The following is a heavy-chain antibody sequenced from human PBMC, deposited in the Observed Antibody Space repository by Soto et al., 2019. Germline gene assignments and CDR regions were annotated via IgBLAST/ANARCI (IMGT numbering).Heavy chain of an antibody. CDR1: GGSFSGYY. Sequence: SETLSLTCAVYGGSFSGYYWSWIRQPPGKGLEWIGEINHSGSTNYNPSLKSRVTISVDTSKNQFSLKLSSVTAADTAVYYCAGSYRDLFVYWGQGTLVNVAS. J-gene: IGHJ4*02. CDR2: INHSGST. CDR3: AGSYRDLFVY. V-gene: IGHV4-34*01. D-gene: IGHD4-17*01.